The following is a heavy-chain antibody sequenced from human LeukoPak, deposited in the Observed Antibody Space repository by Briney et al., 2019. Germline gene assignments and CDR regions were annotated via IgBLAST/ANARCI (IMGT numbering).Heavy chain of an antibody. Sequence: PGGSLRLSCAASGFTFSDYYMSWIRQAPGKGLEWVSYISSSGSTIYYADSVKGRFTISRDNAKNSLYLQMNSLRAEDTAIYYCARDYDSSGYYEADAFDIWGQGTMVTVSS. V-gene: IGHV3-11*04. CDR2: ISSSGSTI. D-gene: IGHD3-22*01. J-gene: IGHJ3*02. CDR3: ARDYDSSGYYEADAFDI. CDR1: GFTFSDYY.